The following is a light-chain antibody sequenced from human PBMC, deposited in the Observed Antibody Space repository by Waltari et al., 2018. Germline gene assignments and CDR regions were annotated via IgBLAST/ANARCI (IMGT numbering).Light chain of an antibody. V-gene: IGLV2-14*01. CDR1: SSYIGRYNY. Sequence: QSVLTQPASVSGSPGQSVTISCTGTSSYIGRYNYFSWYQQRPATAPQLLIYDVTIRPSGVSNRFSGSKSDNTASLTISGLQAEDEASYYCCSYADSGTLVFGGGTKLTVL. CDR3: CSYADSGTLV. J-gene: IGLJ3*02. CDR2: DVT.